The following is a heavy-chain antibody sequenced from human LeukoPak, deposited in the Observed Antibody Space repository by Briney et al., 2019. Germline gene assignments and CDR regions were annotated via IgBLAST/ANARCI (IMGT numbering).Heavy chain of an antibody. CDR2: TRDRARSHTT. CDR3: ARWTYSYGAIDY. V-gene: IGHV3-72*01. J-gene: IGHJ4*02. Sequence: GGSLRLSCAASGVSLSDHHMDWVRQAPGEGLEWVARTRDRARSHTTEYAASVEGRFTISRDNAKNSLYLQMNSLRAEDTAVYYCARWTYSYGAIDYWGQGTLVTVSS. CDR1: GVSLSDHH. D-gene: IGHD5-18*01.